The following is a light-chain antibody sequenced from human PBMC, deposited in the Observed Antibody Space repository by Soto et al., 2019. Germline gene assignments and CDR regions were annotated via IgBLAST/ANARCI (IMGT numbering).Light chain of an antibody. CDR3: GTWDNSLSLPYV. V-gene: IGLV1-51*02. Sequence: QSVLTQPPSVSAAPGQKVTISCSGSSSNIGNNYVSWYQQLPGTAPKLLIFENNKRPSGIPDLFSASKSGTSATLAITGLQTGDAADYYCGTWDNSLSLPYVFGTGTKLTVL. CDR1: SSNIGNNY. J-gene: IGLJ1*01. CDR2: ENN.